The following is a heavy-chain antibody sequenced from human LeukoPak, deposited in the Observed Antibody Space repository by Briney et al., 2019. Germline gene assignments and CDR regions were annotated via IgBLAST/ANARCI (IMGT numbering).Heavy chain of an antibody. V-gene: IGHV4-59*01. Sequence: SETLSLTCTVSGDSISSFYWTWIRQPSGKGLEWIGYIYYSGSTNYNPSLKSRVTISVDMSKNQFSLKLSSVTAADTAVYYCARVPYYYGSGTYLDYWGQGTLVTVSS. D-gene: IGHD3-10*01. J-gene: IGHJ4*02. CDR2: IYYSGST. CDR1: GDSISSFY. CDR3: ARVPYYYGSGTYLDY.